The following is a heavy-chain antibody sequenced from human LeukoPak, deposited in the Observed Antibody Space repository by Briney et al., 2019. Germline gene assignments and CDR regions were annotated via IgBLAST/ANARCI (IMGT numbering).Heavy chain of an antibody. Sequence: WGSLRLSCAASGFTFSSYSMNRVRQAPGKGLEWVSSISSSSRYIYYADSVKGRFTISRDNAKNSLYLQMNSLRAEDTALYYCARSNPSGGYYSDYWGQGTLVTVSS. V-gene: IGHV3-21*01. CDR2: ISSSSRYI. D-gene: IGHD3-3*01. CDR3: ARSNPSGGYYSDY. CDR1: GFTFSSYS. J-gene: IGHJ4*02.